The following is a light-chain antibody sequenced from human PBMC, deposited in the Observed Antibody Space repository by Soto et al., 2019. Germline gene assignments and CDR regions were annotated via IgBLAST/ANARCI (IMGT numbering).Light chain of an antibody. Sequence: DIVMTQSPLSLPVTPGEPASISCRSSQSLLHLNGNNYLDWYLQKPGQSPQLLIYLGSNRASGVPDRFSGSGSGTDFTLKISRVEAEDVGVYYCMQPLQSWTFGQGTKVDIK. J-gene: IGKJ1*01. V-gene: IGKV2-28*01. CDR3: MQPLQSWT. CDR2: LGS. CDR1: QSLLHLNGNNY.